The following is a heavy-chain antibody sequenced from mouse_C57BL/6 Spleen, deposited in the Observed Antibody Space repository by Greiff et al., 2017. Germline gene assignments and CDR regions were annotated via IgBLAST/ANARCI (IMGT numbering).Heavy chain of an antibody. J-gene: IGHJ4*01. CDR3: AKPELLRFYAMDY. CDR2: IWGDGST. D-gene: IGHD1-1*01. CDR1: GFSLTSYG. V-gene: IGHV2-3*01. Sequence: VMLVESGPGLVAPSQSLSITCTVSGFSLTSYGVSWVRQPPGKGLEWLGVIWGDGSTNYHSALISRLSISKDNSKSQVFLKLNSLQTADTSSYYCAKPELLRFYAMDYWGQGTSVTVSS.